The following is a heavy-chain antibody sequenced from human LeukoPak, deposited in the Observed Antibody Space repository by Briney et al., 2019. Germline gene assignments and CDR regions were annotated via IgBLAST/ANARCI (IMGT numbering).Heavy chain of an antibody. CDR1: GFTFSSYG. V-gene: IGHV3-33*06. J-gene: IGHJ5*02. Sequence: GGSLRLSCAASGFTFSSYGMHWVRQAPGKGLEWVAVIWYDGSNKYYADSVKGRFTISRDNSKNTLYLQMNSLRAEDTAMYYCAKEAMYYDNSGSNWFDPWGQGTLVIVSS. CDR3: AKEAMYYDNSGSNWFDP. D-gene: IGHD3-22*01. CDR2: IWYDGSNK.